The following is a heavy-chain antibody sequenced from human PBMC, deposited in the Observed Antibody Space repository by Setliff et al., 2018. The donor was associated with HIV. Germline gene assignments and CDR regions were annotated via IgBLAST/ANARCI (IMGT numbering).Heavy chain of an antibody. J-gene: IGHJ5*01. Sequence: ASVKVSCKTSGYTFTSYAMHWVRQAPGQRLEWMGWINAGNGDRTYSQKFQDRITITWDTSASTAYMDLSRLTSEDTAVYYGASGKCAGVGYYDFWGQGTLVTVSS. D-gene: IGHD2-21*02. CDR1: GYTFTSYA. CDR2: INAGNGDR. CDR3: ASGKCAGVGYYDF. V-gene: IGHV1-3*01.